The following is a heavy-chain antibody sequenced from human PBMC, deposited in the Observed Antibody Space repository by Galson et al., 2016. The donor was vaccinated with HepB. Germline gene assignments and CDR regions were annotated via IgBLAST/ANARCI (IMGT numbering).Heavy chain of an antibody. V-gene: IGHV1-18*01. CDR3: ARVGREYATGAVQPGFDY. CDR2: ISAYNGNT. J-gene: IGHJ4*02. CDR1: GYTFTSYG. D-gene: IGHD2-8*01. Sequence: SVKVSCKASGYTFTSYGLTWVRQAPGQGLGWMGWISAYNGNTNYAQNLQGRVTMTTDTSTGTAYMELRSLRSDDTAVYYCARVGREYATGAVQPGFDYWGQGALVSVSS.